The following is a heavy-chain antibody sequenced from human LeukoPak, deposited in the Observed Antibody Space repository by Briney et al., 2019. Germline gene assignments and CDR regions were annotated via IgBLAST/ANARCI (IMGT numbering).Heavy chain of an antibody. D-gene: IGHD3-16*01. CDR2: VDREGSDK. J-gene: IGHJ6*02. CDR1: GFALSSHW. CDR3: ARDGVPGGRDV. Sequence: GGSLRLSCAASGFALSSHWMNWVRPAPGKGLEWVANVDREGSDKNYVDSVKGRFTISRDNAKNSLYLQMNSLRVEDTAVYYCARDGVPGGRDVWGQGTTVTVS. V-gene: IGHV3-7*01.